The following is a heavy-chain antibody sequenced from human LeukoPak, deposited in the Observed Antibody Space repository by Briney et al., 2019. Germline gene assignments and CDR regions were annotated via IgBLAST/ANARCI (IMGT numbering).Heavy chain of an antibody. Sequence: SEALSLTCTVSGGSISSYYWSWIRQPPGKGLEWIGYIYYSGSTNYNPSLKSRVTISVDTSKNQFSLKLSSVTAADTAVYYCARDSGWGVDYWGQGTLVTVSS. V-gene: IGHV4-59*01. CDR2: IYYSGST. J-gene: IGHJ4*02. D-gene: IGHD3-16*01. CDR1: GGSISSYY. CDR3: ARDSGWGVDY.